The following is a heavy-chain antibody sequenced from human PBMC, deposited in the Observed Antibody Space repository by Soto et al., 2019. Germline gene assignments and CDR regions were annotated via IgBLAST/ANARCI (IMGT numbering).Heavy chain of an antibody. D-gene: IGHD3-22*01. CDR3: VKDRDSNSWPSRDV. CDR1: GYTFTRNG. Sequence: QVHLVQSGAEVKKPGASVNVSCKTSGYTFTRNGISWVRQAPGQGLEWMGWISPNSGNIKYAQKLQDRVIMTTDTSTSPAYMELRSLRSDDTAVYYCVKDRDSNSWPSRDVWGPGTTVTVSS. J-gene: IGHJ6*02. CDR2: ISPNSGNI. V-gene: IGHV1-18*01.